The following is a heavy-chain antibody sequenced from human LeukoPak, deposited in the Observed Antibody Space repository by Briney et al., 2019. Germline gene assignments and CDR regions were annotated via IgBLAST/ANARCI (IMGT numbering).Heavy chain of an antibody. CDR1: GDSITSSY. CDR3: GGEPRLLDV. J-gene: IGHJ6*04. V-gene: IGHV4-59*13. D-gene: IGHD2-15*01. CDR2: MYHSGVP. Sequence: PSETLSHTCTVSGDSITSSYWSWIRQPPGKGLEWIGYMYHSGVPKYNSSLKSRVTISVDTSKNQFSLKLSFVTAADTSVYYYGGEPRLLDVWGKGTTFTVSS.